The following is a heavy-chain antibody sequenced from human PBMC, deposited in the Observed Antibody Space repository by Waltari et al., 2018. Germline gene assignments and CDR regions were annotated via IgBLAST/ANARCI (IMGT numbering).Heavy chain of an antibody. CDR2: IYSGGST. V-gene: IGHV3-53*02. CDR1: GFTVSSNY. Sequence: EVQLVETGGGLIQPGGSLRLSCAASGFTVSSNYMSWVRQAPGKGRGWVSVIYSGGSTYDGDSVKGRFTISRDNSKNTLYLQMNSLRAEDTAVYYCARAFGRGPDVWGKGTTVTVSS. D-gene: IGHD3-10*01. CDR3: ARAFGRGPDV. J-gene: IGHJ6*04.